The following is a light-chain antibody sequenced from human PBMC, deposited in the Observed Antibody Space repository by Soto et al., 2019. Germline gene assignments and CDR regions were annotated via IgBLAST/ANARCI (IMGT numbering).Light chain of an antibody. V-gene: IGKV3-20*01. CDR2: GAS. Sequence: EIVLTQSPGTLSLSTGERANLSCRASQSVSSSYLAWYQQKPGQAPRRLIYGASSRATGIPDRFSGSGSGTDFTLTITRLEPEDFAVYYCQQYGSSPPITFGPGTKVDIK. CDR1: QSVSSSY. J-gene: IGKJ3*01. CDR3: QQYGSSPPIT.